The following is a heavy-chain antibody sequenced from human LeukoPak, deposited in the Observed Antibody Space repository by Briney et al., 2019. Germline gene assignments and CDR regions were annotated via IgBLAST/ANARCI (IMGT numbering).Heavy chain of an antibody. V-gene: IGHV3-21*01. CDR3: ARDGPQFAQDY. CDR1: GFRFSTYK. D-gene: IGHD5-24*01. CDR2: ITSSGDYL. Sequence: PGGSLRLSCLASGFRFSTYKMNWVRQAPGEGLEWVSSITSSGDYLYYADSVKGRFTISRDNAKNSLYLQMNSLRTEDTAVYYCARDGPQFAQDYWGQGTLVTVSS. J-gene: IGHJ4*02.